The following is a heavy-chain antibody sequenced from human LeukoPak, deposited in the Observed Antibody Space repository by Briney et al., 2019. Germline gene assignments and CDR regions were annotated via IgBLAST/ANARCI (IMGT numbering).Heavy chain of an antibody. V-gene: IGHV1-18*01. CDR1: GYTFTSYG. J-gene: IGHJ6*03. D-gene: IGHD5-12*01. Sequence: GASVKVSCKASGYTFTSYGISWVRQAPGQGLEWMGWIGAYNDNTNYAQKLQGRVTMTTDTSTSTAYMELRSLRSDDTAVYYCARGGGQGYSGYAYYYYYYYMDVWGKGTTVTVSS. CDR2: IGAYNDNT. CDR3: ARGGGQGYSGYAYYYYYYYMDV.